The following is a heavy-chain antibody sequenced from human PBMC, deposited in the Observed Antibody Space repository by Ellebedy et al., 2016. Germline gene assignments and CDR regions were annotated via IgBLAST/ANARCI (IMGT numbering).Heavy chain of an antibody. V-gene: IGHV3-73*01. CDR1: GFTFSGSA. J-gene: IGHJ4*02. CDR2: IRSKANSYAT. CDR3: TRPIYDSSGLEGDY. Sequence: GESLKISXAASGFTFSGSAMHWVRQASGKGLEWVGRIRSKANSYATAYAASVKGRFTISRDDSKNTAYLQMNSLKTEDTAVYYCTRPIYDSSGLEGDYWGQGTLVTVSS. D-gene: IGHD3-22*01.